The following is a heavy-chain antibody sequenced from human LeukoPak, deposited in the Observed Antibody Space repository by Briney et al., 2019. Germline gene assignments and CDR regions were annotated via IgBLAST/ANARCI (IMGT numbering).Heavy chain of an antibody. CDR1: GGSFSGYY. D-gene: IGHD6-13*01. CDR3: ARGRGQQQLGVEYFQH. J-gene: IGHJ1*01. CDR2: INHSGST. V-gene: IGHV4-34*01. Sequence: NSSRTLSLTCAVYGGSFSGYYWSWIRQPPGKGLEWIGEINHSGSTNYYPSLKSPVTTSADTTKNQFSPKRSSVTAADTAVYYCARGRGQQQLGVEYFQHWGQGTLVT.